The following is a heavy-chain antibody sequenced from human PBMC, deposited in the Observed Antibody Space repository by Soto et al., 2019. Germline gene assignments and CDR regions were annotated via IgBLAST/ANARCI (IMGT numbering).Heavy chain of an antibody. CDR3: ARDGPSSLTSYFDY. CDR1: EVIFSNSA. CDR2: ASFDGSLK. V-gene: IGHV3-30*04. J-gene: IGHJ4*02. D-gene: IGHD2-2*01. Sequence: GGSLRLSCVASEVIFSNSAMHWVRQAPGKGLEWVAVASFDGSLKYYADSVEGRFTISRDSSKNTLYLQMNSLRPEDTAVYYCARDGPSSLTSYFDYWGQGTLVTVSS.